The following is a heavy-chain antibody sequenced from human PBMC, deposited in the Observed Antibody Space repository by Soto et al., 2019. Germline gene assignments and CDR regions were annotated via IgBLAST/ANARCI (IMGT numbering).Heavy chain of an antibody. Sequence: SETLSLTCTVSGGSVSSDDHYWNWIRQPPGKGLEWIGYIFYSGSAFYNPSLQSRVTISVDTSNNQFSLKMKSVTAADTAVYYCERDQVDYDFWSGSPAGYWGQGTLVTVSS. CDR3: ERDQVDYDFWSGSPAGY. CDR2: IFYSGSA. V-gene: IGHV4-30-4*01. CDR1: GGSVSSDDHY. D-gene: IGHD3-3*01. J-gene: IGHJ4*02.